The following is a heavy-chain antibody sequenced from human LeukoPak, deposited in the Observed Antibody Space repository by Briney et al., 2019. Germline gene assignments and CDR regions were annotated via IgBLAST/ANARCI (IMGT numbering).Heavy chain of an antibody. CDR2: IRYDGSNK. CDR1: GFTFSSYG. D-gene: IGHD6-13*01. CDR3: AKDPGVSSSWPYYFDY. Sequence: PGGSLRLSCAASGFTFSSYGMHWVRQAPGKGLEWVAFIRYDGSNKYYADSVKGRFTISKDNSKNTLYLQMNSLRAEDTAVYYCAKDPGVSSSWPYYFDYWGQGTLVTVSS. V-gene: IGHV3-30*02. J-gene: IGHJ4*02.